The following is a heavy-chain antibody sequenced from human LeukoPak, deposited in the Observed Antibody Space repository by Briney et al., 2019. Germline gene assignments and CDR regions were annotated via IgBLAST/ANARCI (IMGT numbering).Heavy chain of an antibody. V-gene: IGHV3-20*04. Sequence: PGGSLRLSCAASGFTFDDYRMSWVRQAPGKGLECVSGINWNGGSTGYADSVKGRFTISRDNAKNSLYLQMNSLRAEDTALYYCARGLIEENYYDSSGYYFFDYWGQGTLVTVSS. CDR2: INWNGGST. CDR1: GFTFDDYR. D-gene: IGHD3-22*01. J-gene: IGHJ4*02. CDR3: ARGLIEENYYDSSGYYFFDY.